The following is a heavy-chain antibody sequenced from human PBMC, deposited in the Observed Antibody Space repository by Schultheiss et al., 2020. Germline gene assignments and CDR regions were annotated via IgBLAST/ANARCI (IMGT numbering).Heavy chain of an antibody. Sequence: GGSLRLSCKGSGYSFTNFWISWVRQMPGKGLEWMGRIDPTDSYTNYSPSFQGHVTLSTDKSISTAYLQWTSLRASDTAMYYCARLNANCTRTSCYYYFDYRGQGALVTVCS. CDR2: IDPTDSYT. J-gene: IGHJ4*02. V-gene: IGHV5-10-1*01. CDR1: GYSFTNFW. D-gene: IGHD2-2*01. CDR3: ARLNANCTRTSCYYYFDY.